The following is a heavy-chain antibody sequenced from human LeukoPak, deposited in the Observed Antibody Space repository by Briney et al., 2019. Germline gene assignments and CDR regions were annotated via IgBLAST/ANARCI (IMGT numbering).Heavy chain of an antibody. D-gene: IGHD6-19*01. V-gene: IGHV1-18*01. CDR3: ARGLGSGWHDAFDF. Sequence: AASVKVSCKATGYTFNSYGISWVRQAPGQGLEWMGWISAYTGNTNYAQRLQGRVTMTTDSSTTTAYMELRSLRSDGTAVYYCARGLGSGWHDAFDFWGQGTLVTVSS. J-gene: IGHJ3*01. CDR1: GYTFNSYG. CDR2: ISAYTGNT.